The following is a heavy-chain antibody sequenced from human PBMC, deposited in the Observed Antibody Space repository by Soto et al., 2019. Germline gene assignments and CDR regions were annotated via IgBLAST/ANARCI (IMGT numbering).Heavy chain of an antibody. J-gene: IGHJ4*02. D-gene: IGHD2-2*01. CDR3: AREDSIIIPAVSDF. V-gene: IGHV3-21*01. Sequence: GGSLRLSCTVSGFAFNNYGINWVRQAPGQGLEWVSSISKSDYTYYSDSVKGRFTISRDNAKNSVSLQMNTLRVEDTAVYYCAREDSIIIPAVSDFWGQGTLVTVSS. CDR2: ISKSDYT. CDR1: GFAFNNYG.